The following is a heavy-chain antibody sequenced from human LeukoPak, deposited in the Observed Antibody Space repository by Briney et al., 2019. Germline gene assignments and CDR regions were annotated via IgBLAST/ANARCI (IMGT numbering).Heavy chain of an antibody. J-gene: IGHJ6*03. CDR2: INHSGST. V-gene: IGHV4-34*01. CDR1: GGSFSGYY. Sequence: SETLSLTCAVYGGSFSGYYWSWIRQPPGKGLEWIGEINHSGSTNYNPSLKSRVTISVDTSKNQFSLKLSSVTAADTAVYYCARGGLGGYYYCYMDVWGKGTTVTVSS. D-gene: IGHD2-15*01. CDR3: ARGGLGGYYYCYMDV.